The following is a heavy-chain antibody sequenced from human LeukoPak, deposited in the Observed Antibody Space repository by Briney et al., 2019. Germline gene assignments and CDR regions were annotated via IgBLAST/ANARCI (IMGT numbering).Heavy chain of an antibody. V-gene: IGHV3-48*03. J-gene: IGHJ6*03. CDR2: ISSSGSTI. CDR1: GFTFSSYE. D-gene: IGHD3-3*01. CDR3: ARDPYYYDFWSGYVYYYYMDA. Sequence: GGSLRLSCAASGFTFSSYEMNWVRQAPGKGLEWVSYISSSGSTIYYADSVKGRFTISRDNAKNSLYLQMNSLRAEDTAVYYCARDPYYYDFWSGYVYYYYMDAWGKGTTVTVSS.